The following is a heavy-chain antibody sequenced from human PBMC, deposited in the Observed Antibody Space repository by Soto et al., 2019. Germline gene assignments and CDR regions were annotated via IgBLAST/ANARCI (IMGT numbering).Heavy chain of an antibody. CDR3: ARDSSLDASSGYLDY. CDR2: IKQDGSEK. D-gene: IGHD3-22*01. CDR1: GFTFSNYW. V-gene: IGHV3-7*01. Sequence: EVQLVESGGGLVQPGGSLRLSCAASGFTFSNYWMSWVRQAPGKGLEWVANIKQDGSEKYYVDSVKGRFTISRDNAKNSLYLQINSLRAEDTAVYYCARDSSLDASSGYLDYWGQGTLVTVSS. J-gene: IGHJ4*02.